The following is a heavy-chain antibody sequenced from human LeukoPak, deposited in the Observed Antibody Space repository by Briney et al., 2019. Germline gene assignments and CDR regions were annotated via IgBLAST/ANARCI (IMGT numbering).Heavy chain of an antibody. V-gene: IGHV1-18*01. CDR2: ISGYNGYA. D-gene: IGHD6-6*01. CDR3: ARMDSSSQFDY. Sequence: ASVKVSCKASGGTFSSYAISWVRQAPGQRLEWMGWISGYNGYANYAQKFQGRVTMTTDTSTSTAYMELRSLRSEDTAVYYCARMDSSSQFDYWGQGTLVTVSS. J-gene: IGHJ4*02. CDR1: GGTFSSYA.